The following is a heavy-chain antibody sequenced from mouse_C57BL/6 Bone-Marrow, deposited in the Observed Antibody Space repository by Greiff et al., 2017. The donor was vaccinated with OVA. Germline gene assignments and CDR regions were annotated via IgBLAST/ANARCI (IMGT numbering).Heavy chain of an antibody. J-gene: IGHJ2*01. Sequence: VQRVESGPGLVAPSQSLSITCTVSGFSLTSYAISWVRQPPGKGLEWLGVIWTGGGTNYNSALKSRLSISKDNSKSQVFLKMNSLQTDDTAMYYCARKGDYDGSSFFDYWGQGTTLTVSS. CDR1: GFSLTSYA. CDR3: ARKGDYDGSSFFDY. V-gene: IGHV2-9-1*01. D-gene: IGHD1-1*01. CDR2: IWTGGGT.